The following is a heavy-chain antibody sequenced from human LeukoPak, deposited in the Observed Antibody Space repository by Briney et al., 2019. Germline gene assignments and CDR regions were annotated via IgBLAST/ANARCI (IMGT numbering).Heavy chain of an antibody. V-gene: IGHV3-21*01. D-gene: IGHD3-3*01. Sequence: GGSLRLSCAASGFTFSSYSMNWVRQAPGKGLEWVSSISSSSSYIYHADSVKGRFTISRDNAKNSLYLQMNSLRAEDTAVYYCARASITIFGVVTHYFDYWGQGTLVTVSS. J-gene: IGHJ4*02. CDR2: ISSSSSYI. CDR3: ARASITIFGVVTHYFDY. CDR1: GFTFSSYS.